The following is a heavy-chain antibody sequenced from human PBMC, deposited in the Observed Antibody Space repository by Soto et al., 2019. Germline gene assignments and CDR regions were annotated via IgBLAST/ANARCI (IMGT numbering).Heavy chain of an antibody. CDR1: GGSVSSGSYY. D-gene: IGHD6-19*01. CDR2: IYYSGST. Sequence: KASETLSLTCTVSGGSVSSGSYYWSWIRQPPGEGLEWIGYIYYSGSTNYNPSLKSRVTISVDTSKNQFSLKLSSVTAADTAVYYCARDWSIAVAGYNWFDPWGQGTLVTVSS. CDR3: ARDWSIAVAGYNWFDP. V-gene: IGHV4-61*01. J-gene: IGHJ5*02.